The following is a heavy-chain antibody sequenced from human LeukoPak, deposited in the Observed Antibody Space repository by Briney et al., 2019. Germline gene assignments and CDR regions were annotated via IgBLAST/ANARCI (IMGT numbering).Heavy chain of an antibody. CDR1: GGTFSSYA. Sequence: SVKVSCKASGGTFSSYAISWVRQAPGQGLEWMGGIIPIFGTANYAQKFQGRVTITADESTSTAYMELSSLRSEDTAVYYCARFIVGAPYHFDYWGQGTLVTVSS. CDR3: ARFIVGAPYHFDY. J-gene: IGHJ4*02. D-gene: IGHD1-26*01. CDR2: IIPIFGTA. V-gene: IGHV1-69*13.